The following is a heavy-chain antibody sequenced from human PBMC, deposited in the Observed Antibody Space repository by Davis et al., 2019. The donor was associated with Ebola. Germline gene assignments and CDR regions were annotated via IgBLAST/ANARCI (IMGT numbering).Heavy chain of an antibody. Sequence: TLSLTCAVYGGSFSGYYWSWIRQPPGKALEWLAPIDWDDDKYYSTSLKTRLTISKDTSKNQVVLTMTNMDPVDTATYYCARIVAAAGTGFDYWGQGTLVTVSS. V-gene: IGHV2-70*01. D-gene: IGHD6-13*01. CDR2: IDWDDDK. CDR1: GGSFSGYY. J-gene: IGHJ4*02. CDR3: ARIVAAAGTGFDY.